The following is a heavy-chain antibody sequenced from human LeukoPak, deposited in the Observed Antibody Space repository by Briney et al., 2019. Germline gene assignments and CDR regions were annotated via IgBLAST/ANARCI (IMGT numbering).Heavy chain of an antibody. CDR2: ISAYNGNT. D-gene: IGHD2-2*01. Sequence: ASVKVSCKASGYTFTGYGISWVRQAPGQGLEWMGWISAYNGNTNYAQTLQGRVTMTTDTSTSTAYMELRSLRSDDTAVYYCARDLQYCSSTSCYFAFDIWGQGTMITVSS. CDR3: ARDLQYCSSTSCYFAFDI. CDR1: GYTFTGYG. V-gene: IGHV1-18*01. J-gene: IGHJ3*02.